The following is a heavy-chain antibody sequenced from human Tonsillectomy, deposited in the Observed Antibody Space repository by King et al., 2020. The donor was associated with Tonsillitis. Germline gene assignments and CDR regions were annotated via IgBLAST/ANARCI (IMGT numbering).Heavy chain of an antibody. CDR1: GFTFSNYA. V-gene: IGHV3-23*04. Sequence: VQLVESGGGSVQPRGSLRLSCAASGFTFSNYAMNWVRQAPGKGLEWVSGVSGSGGSTYYADSVKGRFTVSRDNSKNTLFLQMNSPRAEDTAVYYCAKDLMTTVTSLNSAAIDHWGQGTLVTVSS. D-gene: IGHD4-11*01. CDR3: AKDLMTTVTSLNSAAIDH. CDR2: VSGSGGST. J-gene: IGHJ4*02.